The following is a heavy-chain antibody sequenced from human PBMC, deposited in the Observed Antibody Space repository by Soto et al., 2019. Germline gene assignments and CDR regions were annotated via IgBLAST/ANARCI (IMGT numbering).Heavy chain of an antibody. Sequence: ASVKVSCKVSGHTLSELPIHWVRQPPGKGLEWMGGFDPDYRETVYAQKFQGRVTMTEDTSTDTAYMELSRLRSEDTAVYFCATPGRGYFCYYGVDVWGQGTTVTVSS. CDR3: ATPGRGYFCYYGVDV. CDR2: FDPDYRET. J-gene: IGHJ6*02. V-gene: IGHV1-24*01. CDR1: GHTLSELP. D-gene: IGHD3-22*01.